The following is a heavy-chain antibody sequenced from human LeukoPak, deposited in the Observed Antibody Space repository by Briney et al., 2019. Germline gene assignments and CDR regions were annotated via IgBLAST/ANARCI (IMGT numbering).Heavy chain of an antibody. CDR3: ASSSGWPRSVDY. J-gene: IGHJ4*02. D-gene: IGHD6-19*01. V-gene: IGHV4-59*01. CDR1: GGSISSYY. CDR2: IYYSGST. Sequence: SETLSLTCTVSGGSISSYYWSWIRQPPGKGLEWIGYIYYSGSTNYNPSLKSRVTISVDTSKNQFSLKLSSVTAADTAVYYCASSSGWPRSVDYWGRGTVVSVSS.